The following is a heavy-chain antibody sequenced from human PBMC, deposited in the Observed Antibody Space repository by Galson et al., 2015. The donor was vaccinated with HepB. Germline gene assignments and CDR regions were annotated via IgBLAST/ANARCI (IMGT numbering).Heavy chain of an antibody. Sequence: TLSLTCTVSGGSISSGGYYWSWIRQHPGKGLEWIGYIYYSGSTYYNPSLKSRVTISVDTSKNQFSLKLSSVTAADTAVYYCARGEEDYDRGNWYFDLWGRGTLVTVSS. CDR1: GGSISSGGYY. J-gene: IGHJ2*01. CDR2: IYYSGST. CDR3: ARGEEDYDRGNWYFDL. V-gene: IGHV4-31*03. D-gene: IGHD3-22*01.